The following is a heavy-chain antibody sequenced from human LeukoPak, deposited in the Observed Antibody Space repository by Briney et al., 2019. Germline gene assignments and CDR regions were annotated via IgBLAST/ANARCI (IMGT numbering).Heavy chain of an antibody. Sequence: SETQSLTCTVSGGSISSYHWSCLRQPPGKGLEWIGYIYYSGSTNYNPSLKSRVTISVDTSKNQFSLKLSSVTAADTAVYYCARESRGCYYDYWGQGTLGTVSS. D-gene: IGHD3-10*01. CDR3: ARESRGCYYDY. J-gene: IGHJ4*02. CDR2: IYYSGST. CDR1: GGSISSYH. V-gene: IGHV4-59*01.